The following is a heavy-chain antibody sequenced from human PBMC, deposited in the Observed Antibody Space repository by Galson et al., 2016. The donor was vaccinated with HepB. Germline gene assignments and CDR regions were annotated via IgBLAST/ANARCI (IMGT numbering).Heavy chain of an antibody. CDR2: INSNGGGA. Sequence: SVKVSCKASGYSFSDYYMHWVRQAPGQGLEWIGIINSNGGGASYAEKFQDRVTMTRDTSTSTVYREVRSLRSDDTAAYYGGRDRILEWTLIGAGLDVWGQGTTVSVSS. D-gene: IGHD3-3*01. CDR3: GRDRILEWTLIGAGLDV. V-gene: IGHV1-46*01. CDR1: GYSFSDYY. J-gene: IGHJ6*02.